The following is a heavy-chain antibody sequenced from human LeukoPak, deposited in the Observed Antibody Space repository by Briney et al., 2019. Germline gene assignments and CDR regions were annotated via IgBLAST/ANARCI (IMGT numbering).Heavy chain of an antibody. CDR1: GYAFTGYY. CDR3: ARRRPSSYGIDY. CDR2: INPNSGGT. J-gene: IGHJ4*02. V-gene: IGHV1-2*02. Sequence: GASVKVSCKASGYAFTGYYMHWVRQAPGQGLEWMGWINPNSGGTNYAQKFQGRVTMTRDTSISTAYMELSRLRSDDTAVYYCARRRPSSYGIDYWGQGTLVTVSS. D-gene: IGHD5-12*01.